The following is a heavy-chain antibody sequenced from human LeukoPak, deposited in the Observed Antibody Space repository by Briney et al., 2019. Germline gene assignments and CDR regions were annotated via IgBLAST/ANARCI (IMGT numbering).Heavy chain of an antibody. J-gene: IGHJ2*01. CDR3: ARRGSGASLEYYFDL. CDR2: IYYSGNT. V-gene: IGHV4-59*08. Sequence: PSETLSLTCTVSGGSISSYYWSWIRQPPGKGLEYIGYIYYSGNTNSNPSLNSRVTISVDTSKNPFSLKLSSVTAADTAVYYCARRGSGASLEYYFDLWGRGTLVTVSS. D-gene: IGHD1-14*01. CDR1: GGSISSYY.